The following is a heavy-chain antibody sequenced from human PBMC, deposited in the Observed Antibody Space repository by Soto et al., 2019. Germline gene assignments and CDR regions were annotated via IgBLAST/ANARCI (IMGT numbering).Heavy chain of an antibody. D-gene: IGHD2-21*01. CDR3: AKWGEVSHNLGGNYYYGMDV. V-gene: IGHV3-30-3*02. J-gene: IGHJ6*02. CDR2: ISYDGRNK. Sequence: PGGSLRLSCAASGFSFSVYALHWVRQAPGKGLEWVALISYDGRNKYYADSVQGRFTISRDNSKNTLYLQMNSLRSEDTAVYYCAKWGEVSHNLGGNYYYGMDVWGQGTTVTVSS. CDR1: GFSFSVYA.